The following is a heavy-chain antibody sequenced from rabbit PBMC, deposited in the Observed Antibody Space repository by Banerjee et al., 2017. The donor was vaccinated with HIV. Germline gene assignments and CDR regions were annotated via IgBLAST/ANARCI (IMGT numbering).Heavy chain of an antibody. CDR2: INTGSGSA. CDR3: ARLYAGYAGYGYPTYNL. Sequence: QEQLVESGGGLVQPGGSLKLSCTASGFSFSSNAMCWVRQAPGKGPEWIACINTGSGSAYYASWVISRFTISKTSSTTVTLQMTSLTAADTASYFCARLYAGYAGYGYPTYNLWGPGTLVTVS. J-gene: IGHJ4*01. V-gene: IGHV1S45*01. CDR1: GFSFSSNA. D-gene: IGHD6-1*01.